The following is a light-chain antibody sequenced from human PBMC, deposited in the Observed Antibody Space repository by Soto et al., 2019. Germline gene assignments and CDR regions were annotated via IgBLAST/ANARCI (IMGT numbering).Light chain of an antibody. CDR2: DVS. V-gene: IGLV2-14*01. J-gene: IGLJ2*01. Sequence: QSALTQPASVSGSPGQSVTITCTGTSSDVGGYNYVSWYQQHAGNAPKLIIYDVSNRPSGVSNRFSGSKSGNTASLTISGLQAEDEADYYCSSYTSSSTVVFGGGTKLTVL. CDR1: SSDVGGYNY. CDR3: SSYTSSSTVV.